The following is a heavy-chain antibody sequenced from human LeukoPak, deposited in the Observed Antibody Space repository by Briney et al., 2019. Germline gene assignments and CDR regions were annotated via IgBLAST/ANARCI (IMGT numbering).Heavy chain of an antibody. CDR3: ARTTEGGYSYGYFYYYMDV. CDR2: VYRSGST. Sequence: PSETLSLTCTVSGGSISTYYWSWIRQPPGRGLEWIGYVYRSGSTSYNPSLKSRVSISVDTSKNQFSLKLSSLTAADTAVYYCARTTEGGYSYGYFYYYMDVWGKGTTVTISS. V-gene: IGHV4-59*01. D-gene: IGHD5-18*01. J-gene: IGHJ6*03. CDR1: GGSISTYY.